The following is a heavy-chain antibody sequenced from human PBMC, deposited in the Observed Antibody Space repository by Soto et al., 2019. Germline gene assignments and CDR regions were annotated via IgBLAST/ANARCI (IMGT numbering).Heavy chain of an antibody. CDR3: ASVTFGGVVLAH. CDR2: IYFNGNT. D-gene: IGHD3-16*01. Sequence: SETLSLTCSVSADSFSKYYWTWIRQPPGEGLEWIGYIYFNGNTNYDPSLKGRVTISIDTSKKQFSLNLSSVTAADTAVYYCASVTFGGVVLAHWGQGTLVTVSS. V-gene: IGHV4-59*01. J-gene: IGHJ4*02. CDR1: ADSFSKYY.